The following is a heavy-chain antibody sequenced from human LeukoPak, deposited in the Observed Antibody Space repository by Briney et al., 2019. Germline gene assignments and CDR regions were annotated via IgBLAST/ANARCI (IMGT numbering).Heavy chain of an antibody. Sequence: SQTLSLTCAISGDSVSSNSAAWTWIRQSPSRGLEWLGRTYYRSKWYNDYAVSVKSRITINPDTSKNQFSLQLNSVTPEDTAVYYCARERAVAGTGCDYWGQGTLVTVSS. CDR2: TYYRSKWYN. D-gene: IGHD6-19*01. J-gene: IGHJ4*02. CDR3: ARERAVAGTGCDY. V-gene: IGHV6-1*01. CDR1: GDSVSSNSAA.